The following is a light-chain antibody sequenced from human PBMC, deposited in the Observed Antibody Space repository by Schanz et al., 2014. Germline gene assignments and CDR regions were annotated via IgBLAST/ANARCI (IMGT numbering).Light chain of an antibody. V-gene: IGLV2-14*01. J-gene: IGLJ1*01. Sequence: QSALTQPASVSGSPGQSITISCTGTSSDVGGYNYVSWYQQHPGKAPKLMIYDVDNRPSAVSSRFSGSKSGNTASLTISGLQAEDEADYYCSSYTGSSPYVFGTGTKLTVL. CDR3: SSYTGSSPYV. CDR1: SSDVGGYNY. CDR2: DVD.